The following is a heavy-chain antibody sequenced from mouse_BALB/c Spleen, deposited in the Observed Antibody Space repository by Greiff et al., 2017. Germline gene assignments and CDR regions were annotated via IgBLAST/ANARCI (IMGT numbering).Heavy chain of an antibody. D-gene: IGHD2-4*01. CDR2: ISSGSSTI. CDR1: GFTFSSFG. J-gene: IGHJ4*01. V-gene: IGHV5-17*02. Sequence: EVKLVESGGGLVQPGGSRKLSCAASGFTFSSFGMHWVRQAPEKGLEWVAYISSGSSTIYYADTVKGRFTISRDNPKNTLFLQMTSLRSEDTAMYYCARSYDYDGWAMDYWGQGTSVTVSS. CDR3: ARSYDYDGWAMDY.